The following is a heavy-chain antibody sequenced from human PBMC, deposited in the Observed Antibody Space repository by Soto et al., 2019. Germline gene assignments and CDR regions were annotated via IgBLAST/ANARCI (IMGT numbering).Heavy chain of an antibody. D-gene: IGHD4-17*01. CDR3: ATYGGGTGRFDY. CDR2: SGTT. V-gene: IGHV4-39*01. Sequence: SETLSLTCSVSGGSMSSSNFYWGWIRQPPGKGLEWIGSGTTYYNPSLRSRVTISVDTSKNQFSLKLNSVTAADTAVYYCATYGGGTGRFDYWGQGTLVTVSS. CDR1: GGSMSSSNFY. J-gene: IGHJ4*02.